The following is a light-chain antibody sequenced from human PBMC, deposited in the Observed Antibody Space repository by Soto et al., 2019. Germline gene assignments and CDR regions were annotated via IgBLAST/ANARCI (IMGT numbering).Light chain of an antibody. V-gene: IGKV3-20*01. J-gene: IGKJ5*01. CDR1: QSLGSNF. CDR2: GAS. CDR3: QQYGYSPIT. Sequence: VLTQSPGTLSLSPGERATLSCRASQSLGSNFLAWYQKTPGQATGLLIYGASSRATGIADRFSGSGSGKDFTLTISRLEHEDFALYYCQQYGYSPITFGQGTRLEIK.